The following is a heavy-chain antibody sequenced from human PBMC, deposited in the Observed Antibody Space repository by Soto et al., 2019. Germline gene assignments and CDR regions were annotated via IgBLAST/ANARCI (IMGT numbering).Heavy chain of an antibody. Sequence: GGSLGLSCAASGFTFSSYSMNWVRQAPGRGLEWVASISGSGIDIHFTDSVKGRFTISRDNAKTSLYLQMDSLRPEDTAIYYCATEGVTNYTDYYFDLWGHGALVTVSS. CDR1: GFTFSSYS. CDR2: ISGSGIDI. V-gene: IGHV3-21*01. CDR3: ATEGVTNYTDYYFDL. D-gene: IGHD4-4*01. J-gene: IGHJ4*01.